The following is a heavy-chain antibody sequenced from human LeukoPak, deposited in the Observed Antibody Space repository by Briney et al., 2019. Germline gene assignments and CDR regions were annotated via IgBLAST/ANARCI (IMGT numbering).Heavy chain of an antibody. CDR3: ARGPADYFDY. Sequence: ASVTVSCKASGYRFTSYYMHWVRQAPGQGLEWMGISNPSGGSPTYAQNLQGRVTMTSDTSTSTVYMKLSSLRSEDTAVYFCARGPADYFDYWGQGSLVTVSS. J-gene: IGHJ4*02. V-gene: IGHV1-46*01. D-gene: IGHD5-12*01. CDR1: GYRFTSYY. CDR2: SNPSGGSP.